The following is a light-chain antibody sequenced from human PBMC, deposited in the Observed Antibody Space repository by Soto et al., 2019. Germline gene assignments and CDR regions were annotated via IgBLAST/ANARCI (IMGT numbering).Light chain of an antibody. V-gene: IGKV3-15*01. Sequence: EIVMTQSPATLSVSPGETATLSCRASQSVSSNLAWYQQKPGQAPRLLIYGPSTRATGIPARFSGSGSGTEFTLTISGLPSEDFAVYYCQQAGTFGPGTKVDIK. CDR3: QQAGT. J-gene: IGKJ3*01. CDR1: QSVSSN. CDR2: GPS.